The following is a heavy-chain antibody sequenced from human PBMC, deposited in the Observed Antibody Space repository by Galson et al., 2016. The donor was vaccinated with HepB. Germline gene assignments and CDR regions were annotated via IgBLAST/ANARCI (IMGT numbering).Heavy chain of an antibody. CDR3: ARVVHSRAFDI. V-gene: IGHV3-21*05. D-gene: IGHD3-22*01. CDR1: AFTFRSFW. CDR2: ISGSSHYT. J-gene: IGHJ2*01. Sequence: SLRLYCAASAFTFRSFWMSWVRQAPGKGLEWVSYISGSSHYTYYADSVKGRFTISRDNAKNTLYLQMNSLRGEDTAVYYCARVVHSRAFDIWGRGTLVTVSS.